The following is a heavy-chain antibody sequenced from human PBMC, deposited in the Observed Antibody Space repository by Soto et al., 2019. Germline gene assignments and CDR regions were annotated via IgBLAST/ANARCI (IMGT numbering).Heavy chain of an antibody. D-gene: IGHD5-12*01. CDR1: GFTFSKYA. CDR2: INAGNGNT. CDR3: ARGIWVATSASYYFDN. Sequence: QVHLVQSGAEVKKPGASVMISCKASGFTFSKYAMQWVRQALGQRPEWMGWINAGNGNTKYSQKSQDRLTITRDMSANTADIDLRSLTSEDTAVYVCARGIWVATSASYYFDNWGQGTQVTVSS. J-gene: IGHJ4*02. V-gene: IGHV1-3*01.